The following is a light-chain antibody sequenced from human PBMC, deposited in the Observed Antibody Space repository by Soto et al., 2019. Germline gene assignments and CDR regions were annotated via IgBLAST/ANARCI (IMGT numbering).Light chain of an antibody. CDR1: QSVSSR. Sequence: VLTQSPLSLPVTLRQPASISCRASQSVSSRVAWYQKKPXQAPRLXXSGASTRATGTPARFIGSGSGTDFTLTISSLQSEDFAIYHCQQYERWPPWTFGQGTKVDIK. CDR2: GAS. CDR3: QQYERWPPWT. J-gene: IGKJ1*01. V-gene: IGKV3-15*01.